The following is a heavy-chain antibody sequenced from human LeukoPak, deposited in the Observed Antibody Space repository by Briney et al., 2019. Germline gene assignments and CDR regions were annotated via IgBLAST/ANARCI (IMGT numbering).Heavy chain of an antibody. J-gene: IGHJ4*02. CDR3: ARDLYSSGWYGDLISDY. CDR2: ISAYNGNT. Sequence: ASVKVSCKASGYTFTSYDISWVRQAPGQGLEWMGWISAYNGNTNYAQKLQGRVTMTTDTSTSTAYMELRSLRSDDTAVYYCARDLYSSGWYGDLISDYWGQGTLVTVSS. D-gene: IGHD6-19*01. CDR1: GYTFTSYD. V-gene: IGHV1-18*04.